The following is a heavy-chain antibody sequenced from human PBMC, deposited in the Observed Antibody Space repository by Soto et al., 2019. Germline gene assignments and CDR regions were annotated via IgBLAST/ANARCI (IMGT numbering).Heavy chain of an antibody. CDR2: ISAYNGNT. CDR1: GYTFTSYG. CDR3: ARRSYYYDSSTLGAFDI. D-gene: IGHD3-22*01. J-gene: IGHJ3*02. V-gene: IGHV1-18*01. Sequence: GASVKVSCKASGYTFTSYGIIWVRQAPGQGLEWMGWISAYNGNTNYAQKLQGRVTMTTDTSTSTAYMELRSLRSDDTAVYYCARRSYYYDSSTLGAFDIWGQGTMVTVSS.